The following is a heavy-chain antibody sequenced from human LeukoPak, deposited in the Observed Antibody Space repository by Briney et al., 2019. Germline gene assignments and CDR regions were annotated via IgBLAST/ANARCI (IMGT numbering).Heavy chain of an antibody. V-gene: IGHV1-2*02. D-gene: IGHD6-13*01. Sequence: ASVKVSCKASGYSFTGYYMHWVRQAPGQGLEWMGWINVNSGGTNYAQKFQGRVTMTRDTSISTAYMELRRLRSDDTAVYYCARGIVVAGRGWGQGTLVTVPS. CDR3: ARGIVVAGRG. CDR2: INVNSGGT. CDR1: GYSFTGYY. J-gene: IGHJ4*02.